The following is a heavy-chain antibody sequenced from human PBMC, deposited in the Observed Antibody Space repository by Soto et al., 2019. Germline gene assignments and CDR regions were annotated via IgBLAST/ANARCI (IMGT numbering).Heavy chain of an antibody. J-gene: IGHJ5*02. D-gene: IGHD6-19*01. V-gene: IGHV1-69*12. CDR1: GGTFSTYA. CDR2: IIPIFGTA. CDR3: ARDPTGIAVAGTYSWFDP. Sequence: QVQLVQSGAEVKRPGSSVKVSCKASGGTFSTYAISWVRQAPGQGLEWMGGIIPIFGTANYAQKFQGRVTIPADESTRTAYMELSSLRSEDTAVYYCARDPTGIAVAGTYSWFDPWGQGTLVTVSS.